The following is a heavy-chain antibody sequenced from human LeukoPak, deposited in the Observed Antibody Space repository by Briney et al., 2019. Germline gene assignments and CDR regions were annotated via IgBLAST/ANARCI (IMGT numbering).Heavy chain of an antibody. CDR1: GYTFTGYY. V-gene: IGHV1-18*04. J-gene: IGHJ3*02. D-gene: IGHD6-19*01. CDR2: ISAYNGNT. Sequence: APVKVSCKASGYTFTGYYMHWVRQAPGQGLEWMGWISAYNGNTNYAQKLQGRVTMTTDTSTSTAYMELRSLRSDDTAVYYCARFGLGKHIEVAGIPFDIWGQGTMVTVSS. CDR3: ARFGLGKHIEVAGIPFDI.